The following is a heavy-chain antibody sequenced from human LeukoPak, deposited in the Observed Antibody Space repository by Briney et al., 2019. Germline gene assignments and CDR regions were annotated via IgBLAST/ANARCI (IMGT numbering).Heavy chain of an antibody. V-gene: IGHV3-48*01. CDR3: ARSRVRGRNFDY. CDR1: GFTFSSYS. CDR2: ISSFSGTI. Sequence: GGSLRLSCAASGFTFSSYSMNWVRQAPGQGLEWVSYISSFSGTINYADSVKGRFTISRDNAKNSLYLQMNSLRAEDTAVYYCARSRVRGRNFDYWGQGTLVTVSS. D-gene: IGHD2-15*01. J-gene: IGHJ4*02.